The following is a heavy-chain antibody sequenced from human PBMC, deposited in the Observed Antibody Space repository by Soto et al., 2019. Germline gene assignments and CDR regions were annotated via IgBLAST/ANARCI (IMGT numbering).Heavy chain of an antibody. V-gene: IGHV1-69*13. CDR2: IIPIFGTA. CDR3: ARDSREYYDSSGYSMPLSFDY. Sequence: SVKVSCKASGGTFRSYAISWVRQAPGQGLEWMGGIIPIFGTANYAQKFQGRVTITADESTSTAYMELSSLRSEDTAVYYCARDSREYYDSSGYSMPLSFDYWGQGTLVTVSS. CDR1: GGTFRSYA. J-gene: IGHJ4*02. D-gene: IGHD3-22*01.